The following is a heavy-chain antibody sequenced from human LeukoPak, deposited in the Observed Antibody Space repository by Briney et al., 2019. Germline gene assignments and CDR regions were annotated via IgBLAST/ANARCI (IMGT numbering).Heavy chain of an antibody. CDR1: GGSLSIYY. Sequence: SETLSLTCTLSGGSLSIYYWSCIRQPPGGGLEWIGYIYYSGSTNYNPSLKSRVTISVDTSKNQFSLKLSSVTAADTAVYYCARKVATTPYYFDYWGQGTLVTVSS. J-gene: IGHJ4*02. V-gene: IGHV4-59*01. CDR2: IYYSGST. CDR3: ARKVATTPYYFDY. D-gene: IGHD5-24*01.